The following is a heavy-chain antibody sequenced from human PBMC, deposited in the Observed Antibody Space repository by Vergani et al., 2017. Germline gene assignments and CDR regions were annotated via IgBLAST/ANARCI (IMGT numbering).Heavy chain of an antibody. CDR3: ARDGAGLLWFGEFNYYFDY. J-gene: IGHJ4*02. V-gene: IGHV3-33*01. Sequence: VQLLESGGGLVQPGGSLRLSCAASGFTFSSYGMHWVRQAPGKGLEWVAVIWYDGTNKYYADSVQGRFTISRDNSKNTLYLQMNSLRAEDTAVYYCARDGAGLLWFGEFNYYFDYWGQGSLVTVSS. CDR1: GFTFSSYG. D-gene: IGHD3-10*01. CDR2: IWYDGTNK.